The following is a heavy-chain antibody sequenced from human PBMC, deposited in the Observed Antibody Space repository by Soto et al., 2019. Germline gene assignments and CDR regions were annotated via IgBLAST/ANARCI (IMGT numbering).Heavy chain of an antibody. Sequence: QVKLVQSGAEVKKPGSSVKVSCKASGGTFSNYAISWVRQDPGQGLEWMGGIIPVFGTPKYAQKFQGRVTITADPSTNTVYMELSSLRSDDTAMYYCAGGSFGVMITLDFWGQGTLVTVSS. CDR3: AGGSFGVMITLDF. CDR2: IIPVFGTP. J-gene: IGHJ4*02. V-gene: IGHV1-69*01. D-gene: IGHD3-3*01. CDR1: GGTFSNYA.